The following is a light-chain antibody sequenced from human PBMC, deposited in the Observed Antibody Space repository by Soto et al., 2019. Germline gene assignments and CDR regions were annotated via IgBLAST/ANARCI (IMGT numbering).Light chain of an antibody. Sequence: EIVLTQSPATVSLSPGESATLSCRASESVSRHLAWYQQKPGQAPRLLIYDISNRDTGIPARCSGSGSGTDFTLTISSLEPEDSAVYYCQQRSAWPRNTFGQGTKLEIK. V-gene: IGKV3-11*01. CDR2: DIS. CDR1: ESVSRH. CDR3: QQRSAWPRNT. J-gene: IGKJ2*01.